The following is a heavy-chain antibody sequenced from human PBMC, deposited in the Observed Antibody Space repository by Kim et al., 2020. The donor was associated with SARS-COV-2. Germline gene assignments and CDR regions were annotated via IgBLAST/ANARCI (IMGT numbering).Heavy chain of an antibody. CDR3: ARAAAVQWWFDP. J-gene: IGHJ5*02. Sequence: YYNPSLKSRVTISVDTSKNQFSLKLSSVTAADTAVYYCARAAAVQWWFDPWGQGTLVTVSS. V-gene: IGHV4-39*07. D-gene: IGHD6-13*01.